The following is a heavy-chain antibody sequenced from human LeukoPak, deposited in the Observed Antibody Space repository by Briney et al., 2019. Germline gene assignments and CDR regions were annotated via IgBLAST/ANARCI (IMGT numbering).Heavy chain of an antibody. CDR2: IRSKLNSYAP. D-gene: IGHD1-26*01. CDR3: ARLVGVTDASDI. Sequence: GGSLTLSCAASGFIFSDSAVHWVRQASGKGLEWVGHIRSKLNSYAPGYAASVKGRFTISRDDSRNTAYLQMNSLKTDDTAVYYCARLVGVTDASDIWGQGTVVTVSS. J-gene: IGHJ3*02. V-gene: IGHV3-73*01. CDR1: GFIFSDSA.